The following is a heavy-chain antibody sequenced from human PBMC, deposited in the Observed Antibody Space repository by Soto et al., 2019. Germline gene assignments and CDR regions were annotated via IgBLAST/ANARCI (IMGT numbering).Heavy chain of an antibody. CDR2: ISNSDYTT. V-gene: IGHV3-11*01. CDR1: GFTLSDNY. CDR3: ASGKWSLDY. Sequence: QVHLVASGGGLVKPGGSLRLSCVASGFTLSDNYMTWIRQAPGKGLEWLSYISNSDYTTYYADSVKGRFTISRDNAKNSLYLQLNGLRVEDTAVYYCASGKWSLDYWGQGILVTVSS. J-gene: IGHJ4*02. D-gene: IGHD2-8*01.